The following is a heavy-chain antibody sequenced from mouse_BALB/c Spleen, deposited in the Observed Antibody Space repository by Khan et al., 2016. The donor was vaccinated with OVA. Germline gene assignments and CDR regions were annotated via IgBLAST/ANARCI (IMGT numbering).Heavy chain of an antibody. CDR1: GFNIKDTY. CDR3: AIHYGNPFAF. J-gene: IGHJ3*01. Sequence: VQLKQSGAELVKPGASVKLSCSASGFNIKDTYIHWMKQRPEQGLEWIGRIDPPNDDSKYGPKFQAKATLTADTSSNTVYLQLSSLTSEDTAVYYCAIHYGNPFAFWGQGTLVSVSA. D-gene: IGHD2-1*01. CDR2: IDPPNDDS. V-gene: IGHV14-3*02.